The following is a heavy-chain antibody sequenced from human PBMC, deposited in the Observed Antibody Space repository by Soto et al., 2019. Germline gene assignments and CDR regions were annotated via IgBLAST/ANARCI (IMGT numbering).Heavy chain of an antibody. CDR1: GFTFSNYW. CDR3: ARGGFDYGPGRMDV. CDR2: TKSDGSGT. J-gene: IGHJ6*04. V-gene: IGHV3-74*01. D-gene: IGHD3-10*01. Sequence: EVQLVEPGGGLLQPGGSLTLPCTASGFTFSNYWMHWVRQAPGKGLVWVSRTKSDGSGTSYTDSVKGQFTISRDNAYTTLYLQMSNLRAEDTVVYYCARGGFDYGPGRMDVWGKGTTVIVSS.